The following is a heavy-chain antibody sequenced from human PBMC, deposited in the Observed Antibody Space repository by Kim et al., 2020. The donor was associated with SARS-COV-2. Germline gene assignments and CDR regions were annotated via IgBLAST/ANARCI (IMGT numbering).Heavy chain of an antibody. CDR3: ARDGTAGTNYYYYGMDV. J-gene: IGHJ6*02. V-gene: IGHV1-46*01. D-gene: IGHD6-13*01. Sequence: QGRVTMTRDTSTSTVYMELSSLRSEDTAVYYCARDGTAGTNYYYYGMDVWGQGTTVTVSS.